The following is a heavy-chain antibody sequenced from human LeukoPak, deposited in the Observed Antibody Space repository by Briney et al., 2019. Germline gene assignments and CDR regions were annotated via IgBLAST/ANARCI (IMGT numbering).Heavy chain of an antibody. V-gene: IGHV3-30*04. Sequence: GGSLRLSCVASGFTFSGFSMSWVRQAPGKGLEWVAVISYDGSNKYYADSVKGRFTISRDNSKNTLYLQMNSLRAEDTAVYYCARGRAALDYWGQGTLVTVPS. CDR1: GFTFSGFS. D-gene: IGHD2-15*01. CDR3: ARGRAALDY. CDR2: ISYDGSNK. J-gene: IGHJ4*02.